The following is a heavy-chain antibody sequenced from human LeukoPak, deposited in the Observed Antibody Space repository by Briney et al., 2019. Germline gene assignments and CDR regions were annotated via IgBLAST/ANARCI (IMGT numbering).Heavy chain of an antibody. J-gene: IGHJ6*03. D-gene: IGHD4-23*01. Sequence: SVKVSCKASGGTFSSYAISWVRQAPGQGLEWMGRIIPIFGTANYAQEFQGRVTITTDESTSTAYMELSSLRSEDTAVYYCARGPIDGGNPQGYMDVWGKGTTVTVSS. CDR1: GGTFSSYA. CDR2: IIPIFGTA. CDR3: ARGPIDGGNPQGYMDV. V-gene: IGHV1-69*05.